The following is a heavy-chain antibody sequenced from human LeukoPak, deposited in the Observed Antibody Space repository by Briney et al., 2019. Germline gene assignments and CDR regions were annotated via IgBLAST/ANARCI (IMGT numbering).Heavy chain of an antibody. D-gene: IGHD6-19*01. CDR3: ARDPALGYTSGWYNWFDP. CDR2: ISAYNGNT. Sequence: ASVKVSCKASGYTFASYGISWVRQAPGQGLEWMGWISAYNGNTNYAQKLQGRVTMTTDTSTSTAYMELRSLRSDDTAVYYCARDPALGYTSGWYNWFDPWGQGTLVTVSS. J-gene: IGHJ5*02. V-gene: IGHV1-18*01. CDR1: GYTFASYG.